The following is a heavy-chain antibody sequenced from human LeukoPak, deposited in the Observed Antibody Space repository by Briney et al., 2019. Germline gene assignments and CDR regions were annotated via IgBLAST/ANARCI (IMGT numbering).Heavy chain of an antibody. CDR3: ARDSSGWYGFDY. V-gene: IGHV2-5*02. J-gene: IGHJ4*02. CDR1: GFSLSTIGVG. D-gene: IGHD6-19*01. Sequence: SVPTLVKPTQTLTLTCTLSGFSLSTIGVGVGWIRQPPGKALEWLALIYWDDDKRYSPSLKSRLTITKDTSKNQVVLTMTNMDPVDTATYYCARDSSGWYGFDYWGQGTLVTVSS. CDR2: IYWDDDK.